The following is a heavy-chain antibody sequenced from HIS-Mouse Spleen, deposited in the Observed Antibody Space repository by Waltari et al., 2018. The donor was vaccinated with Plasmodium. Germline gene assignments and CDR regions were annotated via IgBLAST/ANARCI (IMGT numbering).Heavy chain of an antibody. J-gene: IGHJ4*02. V-gene: IGHV4-31*03. CDR1: GGSISSGGYY. CDR2: IYYSGST. D-gene: IGHD6-13*01. Sequence: QVRLQESGPGLVKPPQTLSPTCTVSGGSISSGGYYWSWIRQHPGKGLEWIGYIYYSGSTYYNPSLKSRVTISVDTSKNQFSLKLSSVTAADTAVYYCARSIAATVTFYFDYWGQGTLVTVSS. CDR3: ARSIAATVTFYFDY.